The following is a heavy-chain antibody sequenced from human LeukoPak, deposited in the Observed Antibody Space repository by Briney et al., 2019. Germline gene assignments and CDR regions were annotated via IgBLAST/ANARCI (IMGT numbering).Heavy chain of an antibody. V-gene: IGHV1-18*04. D-gene: IGHD3-9*01. Sequence: ASVKVSCKASGYTFTSYGISWVRQAPGQGLEWMGWISAYNGNTNYAQKLQGRVNMTTDTSTSTAYMELRSLRSDDAAVYYCARDNILTGHDYWGQGTLVTVSS. J-gene: IGHJ4*02. CDR2: ISAYNGNT. CDR3: ARDNILTGHDY. CDR1: GYTFTSYG.